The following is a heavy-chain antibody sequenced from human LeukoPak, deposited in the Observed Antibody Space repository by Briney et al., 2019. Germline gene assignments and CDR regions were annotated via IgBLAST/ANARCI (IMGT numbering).Heavy chain of an antibody. J-gene: IGHJ4*02. CDR2: ISCNGGST. D-gene: IGHD3-9*01. CDR3: VKGNVLRYFDWPAPFDY. V-gene: IGHV3-64D*06. CDR1: GFTFSSYP. Sequence: GGSLRLSCSASGFTFSSYPMHSVRQAPGKGVEFVYAISCNGGSTYYADSVKGRFTISRDNSKNTLYLQMSSLRAEDTAVYYCVKGNVLRYFDWPAPFDYWGQGTLVTVSS.